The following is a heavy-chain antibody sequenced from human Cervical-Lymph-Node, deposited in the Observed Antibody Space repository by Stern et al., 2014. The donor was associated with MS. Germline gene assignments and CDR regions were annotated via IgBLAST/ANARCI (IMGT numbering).Heavy chain of an antibody. D-gene: IGHD1-26*01. CDR3: ARLRVGNITRDY. CDR1: GYTFTHYG. V-gene: IGHV7-4-1*02. Sequence: LQLLESGSELKKPGASVKVSCKASGYTFTHYGINWVRLAPGQGLEWKGWINTNTGIPTYAQAFTGRFVFSFDASVSTAYLHISNLKADDTAIYYCARLRVGNITRDYWGPGTLVTVSS. CDR2: INTNTGIP. J-gene: IGHJ4*02.